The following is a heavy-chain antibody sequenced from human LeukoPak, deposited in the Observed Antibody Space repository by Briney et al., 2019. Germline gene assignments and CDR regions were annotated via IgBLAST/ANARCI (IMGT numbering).Heavy chain of an antibody. D-gene: IGHD1-7*01. CDR1: GGSISSSSYY. Sequence: PSETLSLTCTVSGGSISSSSYYWGWIRQPPGKGLEWIGSIYYSGSTYYNPSLKSRVTISVDTSKNQFSLKLSSVTAADTAVYYCARGRRPTALLKTGTNWFDPWGQGTLVTVSS. CDR3: ARGRRPTALLKTGTNWFDP. J-gene: IGHJ5*02. V-gene: IGHV4-39*07. CDR2: IYYSGST.